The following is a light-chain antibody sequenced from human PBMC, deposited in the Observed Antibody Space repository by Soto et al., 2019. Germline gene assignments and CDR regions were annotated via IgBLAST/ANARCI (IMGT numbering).Light chain of an antibody. CDR3: SSYTSSSTLGV. J-gene: IGLJ2*01. V-gene: IGLV2-14*01. Sequence: QSVLTQPPSASGSPGQSVAISCTGTSSDVGGYNYVSWYQQHPGKAPKLMIYEVNKRPSGVSNRFSGSKSGNTASLTISGLQAEDEADYYCSSYTSSSTLGVFGGGTKLTVL. CDR1: SSDVGGYNY. CDR2: EVN.